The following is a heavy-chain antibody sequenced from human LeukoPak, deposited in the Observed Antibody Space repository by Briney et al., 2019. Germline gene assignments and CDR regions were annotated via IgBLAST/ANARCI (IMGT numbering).Heavy chain of an antibody. D-gene: IGHD7-27*01. V-gene: IGHV3-30*04. CDR2: ISYDGSEK. Sequence: GGSLRLSCAASGFTFSNCAMHWIRQAPGKGLEWVGMISYDGSEKYYGDSVKGRFTISRDDSKSTLFLQMNSLRAEDTAVYYCARDFSGDYYFDYWGQGTLVTVSS. J-gene: IGHJ4*02. CDR1: GFTFSNCA. CDR3: ARDFSGDYYFDY.